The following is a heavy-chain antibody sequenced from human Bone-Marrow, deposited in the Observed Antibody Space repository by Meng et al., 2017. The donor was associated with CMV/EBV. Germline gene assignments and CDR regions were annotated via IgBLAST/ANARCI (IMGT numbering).Heavy chain of an antibody. Sequence: GESLKISCAASGFTFSSYAMHWVRQAPGKGLEYVSAISSNGGSTYYADSVKGRFTIPRDNSKNTMYLQMGSLRAEDMAVYCCARESYDFWGGYSDLGTNLFDPWGEGTLVAVSS. CDR3: ARESYDFWGGYSDLGTNLFDP. V-gene: IGHV3-64*02. CDR2: ISSNGGST. D-gene: IGHD3-3*01. CDR1: GFTFSSYA. J-gene: IGHJ5*02.